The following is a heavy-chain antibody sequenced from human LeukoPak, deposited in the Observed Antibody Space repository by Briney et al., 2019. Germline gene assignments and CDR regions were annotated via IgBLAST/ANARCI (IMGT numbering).Heavy chain of an antibody. CDR2: IYPGDSDT. D-gene: IGHD2-2*02. V-gene: IGHV5-51*01. Sequence: GESLKISCKGSGYSFSTYWIGWVRQMPGKGLEWMGIIYPGDSDTRYSPSFQSQVTISADKSSSTAYLQWRSLKASDTAMYYCAGHSFDTVDAFDVWGQGTIVIVSA. CDR1: GYSFSTYW. J-gene: IGHJ3*01. CDR3: AGHSFDTVDAFDV.